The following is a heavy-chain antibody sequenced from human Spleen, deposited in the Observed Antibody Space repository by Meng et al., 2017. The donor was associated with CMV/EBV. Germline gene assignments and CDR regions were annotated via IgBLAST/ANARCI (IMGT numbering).Heavy chain of an antibody. CDR3: ARSGDMVVRLNEYYFDY. J-gene: IGHJ4*02. CDR1: GRTFSSLA. D-gene: IGHD4/OR15-4a*01. V-gene: IGHV1-69*05. CDR2: IIPIFGTA. Sequence: SVKVSCKASGRTFSSLAISWVRQAPGQGLEWMGGIIPIFGTANYAQKFQGRVTITTDESTSTAYMELSSLRSEDTAVYYCARSGDMVVRLNEYYFDYWGQGTLVTVSS.